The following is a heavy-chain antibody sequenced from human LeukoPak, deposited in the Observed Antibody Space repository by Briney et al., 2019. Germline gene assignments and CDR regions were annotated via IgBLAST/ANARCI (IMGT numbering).Heavy chain of an antibody. CDR1: GFTFSSYS. CDR3: ASTPMAKIMYYDFWSGYYPPTV. V-gene: IGHV3-21*01. J-gene: IGHJ4*02. Sequence: TGGSLRFSCAASGFTFSSYSMNWVGQAPGKGLEWVSSISSSSSYIYYADSVKGRFTTSRDNANNSLYLQMNSLRADDTAVYYCASTPMAKIMYYDFWSGYYPPTVWGQGTRVTVSS. CDR2: ISSSSSYI. D-gene: IGHD3-3*01.